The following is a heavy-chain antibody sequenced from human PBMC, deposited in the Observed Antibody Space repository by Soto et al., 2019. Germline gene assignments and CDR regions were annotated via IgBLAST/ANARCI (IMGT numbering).Heavy chain of an antibody. V-gene: IGHV1-46*01. Sequence: GASVKVSCKASGYTFTSYYMHWVRQAPGQGLEWMGIINPSGGSTSYAQKFQGRVTMTRDTSTSTVYMELSSLRSEDTAVYYCARGITIFGAAVGADAFDIWGQGTMVTVSS. CDR1: GYTFTSYY. D-gene: IGHD3-3*01. J-gene: IGHJ3*02. CDR3: ARGITIFGAAVGADAFDI. CDR2: INPSGGST.